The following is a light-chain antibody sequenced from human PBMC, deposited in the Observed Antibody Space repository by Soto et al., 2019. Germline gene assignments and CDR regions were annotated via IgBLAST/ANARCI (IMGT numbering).Light chain of an antibody. J-gene: IGKJ1*01. CDR3: QQFYSTLPT. CDR2: WAS. Sequence: DIVMTQSPDSLAVSLGERATINCKSSQSVLYSSDNQNYLAWYQQKPGQPPKLLFYWASTRDSGVPDRFSGSGSGTDFTLTISSLQAEDVAIYHCQQFYSTLPTFGQGTKVEIK. V-gene: IGKV4-1*01. CDR1: QSVLYSSDNQNY.